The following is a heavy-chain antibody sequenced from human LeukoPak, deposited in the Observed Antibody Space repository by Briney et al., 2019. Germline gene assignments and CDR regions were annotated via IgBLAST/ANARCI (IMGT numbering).Heavy chain of an antibody. Sequence: GGSLRLSCAASGFTFSRYWMHWVRQAPGKGLVWVSRINGGGSGPTYADSVKGRFTISRDNGKNTLYLQMNSLRAEDTAVYYCATRAAIAVVPAALMDVWGKGTTVTVSS. CDR2: INGGGSGP. D-gene: IGHD2-2*01. CDR3: ATRAAIAVVPAALMDV. CDR1: GFTFSRYW. J-gene: IGHJ6*04. V-gene: IGHV3-74*01.